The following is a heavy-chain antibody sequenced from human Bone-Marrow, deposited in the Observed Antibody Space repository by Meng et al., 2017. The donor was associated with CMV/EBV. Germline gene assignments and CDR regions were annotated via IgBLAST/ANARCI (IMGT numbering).Heavy chain of an antibody. D-gene: IGHD3-22*01. V-gene: IGHV3-48*04. Sequence: GESLKISCAASGFTFSTYSMNWVRQAPGKGLEWVSYISSSSSTIYYADSVRGRFTISRDNAKNSLYLQMNSLRAEDTAVYHCAGTYSSPLDFWGRGTLVTVSS. CDR3: AGTYSSPLDF. CDR1: GFTFSTYS. CDR2: ISSSSSTI. J-gene: IGHJ4*02.